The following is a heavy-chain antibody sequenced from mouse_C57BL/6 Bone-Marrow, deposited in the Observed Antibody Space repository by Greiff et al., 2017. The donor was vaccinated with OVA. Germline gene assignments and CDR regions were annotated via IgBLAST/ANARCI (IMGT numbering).Heavy chain of an antibody. D-gene: IGHD2-5*01. CDR2: IHPNSGST. CDR3: ARWDSNYAWFAY. CDR1: GYTFTSYW. Sequence: VQLQQPGAELVKPGASVKLSCKASGYTFTSYWMHWVKQRPGQGLEWIGMIHPNSGSTNYNEKFKSKATLTVDKSSSTAYMQLSSLTSEDSAVYYCARWDSNYAWFAYWGQGTLVTVSA. V-gene: IGHV1-64*01. J-gene: IGHJ3*01.